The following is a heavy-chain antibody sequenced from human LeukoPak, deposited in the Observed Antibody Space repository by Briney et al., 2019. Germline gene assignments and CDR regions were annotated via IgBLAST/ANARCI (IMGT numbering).Heavy chain of an antibody. J-gene: IGHJ6*02. CDR1: GFTFTSSA. V-gene: IGHV1-18*01. CDR2: ISAYNGNT. D-gene: IGHD4-11*01. CDR3: ARMTNNEDMDV. Sequence: ASVKVSCKASGFTFTSSAVQWVRQARGQRLEWMGWISAYNGNTNYAQKLQGRVTMTTDTSTSTAYMELRSLRSDDTAVYYCARMTNNEDMDVWGQGTTVTVSS.